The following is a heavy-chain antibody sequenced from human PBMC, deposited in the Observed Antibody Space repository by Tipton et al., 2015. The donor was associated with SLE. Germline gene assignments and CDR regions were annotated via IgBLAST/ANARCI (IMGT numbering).Heavy chain of an antibody. Sequence: TLSLTCTVSGDAINRRNYYWDWIRQPPGKGLEWIGTVYYGGSIYYNPSLQSRVTISIDTSKNQFSLRLTSVTAADTAVYFCARGVYYGFWSAYYNEEGSKTYYLDSWGQGTLVTVSS. CDR2: VYYGGSI. V-gene: IGHV4-39*07. CDR3: ARGVYYGFWSAYYNEEGSKTYYLDS. J-gene: IGHJ4*02. D-gene: IGHD3-3*01. CDR1: GDAINRRNYY.